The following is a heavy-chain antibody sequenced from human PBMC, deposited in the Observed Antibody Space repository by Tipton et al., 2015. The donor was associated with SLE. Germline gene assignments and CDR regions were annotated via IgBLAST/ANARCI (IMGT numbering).Heavy chain of an antibody. D-gene: IGHD5-12*01. CDR3: ARAIVATIIGWFDP. CDR2: INHSGST. Sequence: LRLSCTVSGGSISGYYWSWIRQPPGKGLEWIGEINHSGSTNYNPSLKSRVTISVDTSKNQFSLKLSSVTAADTAVYYCARAIVATIIGWFDPWGQGTLVTVSS. CDR1: GGSISGYY. V-gene: IGHV4-34*01. J-gene: IGHJ5*02.